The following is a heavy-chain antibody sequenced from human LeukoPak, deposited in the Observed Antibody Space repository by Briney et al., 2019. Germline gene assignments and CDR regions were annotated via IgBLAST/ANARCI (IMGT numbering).Heavy chain of an antibody. CDR1: GGSFSGYY. CDR3: ARDKVPAARYYYYYGMDV. V-gene: IGHV4-34*01. Sequence: SETLSLTCSVYGGSFSGYYWSWIRQPPGKGLEWIGEINHSGSTNYNPSLKSRVTISVDTSKNQFSLKLSSVTAADTAVYYCARDKVPAARYYYYYGMDVWGQGTTVTVSS. D-gene: IGHD2-2*01. J-gene: IGHJ6*02. CDR2: INHSGST.